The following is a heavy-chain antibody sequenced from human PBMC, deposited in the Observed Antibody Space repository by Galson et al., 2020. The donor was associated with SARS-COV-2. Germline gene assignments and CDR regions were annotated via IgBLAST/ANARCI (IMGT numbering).Heavy chain of an antibody. J-gene: IGHJ4*02. CDR1: GFTFSSYA. Sequence: GESLKISCAASGFTFSSYAMSWVRQAPGKGLEWVSAISGSGGSTYYADSVKGRFTISRDNSKNTLYLQMNSLRAEDTAVYYCAKEIDYYDSSGYYSTHFDYWGQGTLVTVSS. CDR3: AKEIDYYDSSGYYSTHFDY. CDR2: ISGSGGST. D-gene: IGHD3-22*01. V-gene: IGHV3-23*01.